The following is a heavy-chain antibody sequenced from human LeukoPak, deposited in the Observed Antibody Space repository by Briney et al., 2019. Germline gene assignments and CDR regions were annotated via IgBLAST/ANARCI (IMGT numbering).Heavy chain of an antibody. J-gene: IGHJ6*02. CDR1: GYTFTGYY. CDR3: ARGERQQLVSGYYYYYGMDV. D-gene: IGHD6-13*01. CDR2: INPNSGGT. Sequence: EASVNVSCKASGYTFTGYYMHWVRQAPGQGLEWMGWINPNSGGTNYAQKFQGRVTMTRDTSISTAYMELSRLRSDDTAVYYCARGERQQLVSGYYYYYGMDVWGQGTTVTVSS. V-gene: IGHV1-2*02.